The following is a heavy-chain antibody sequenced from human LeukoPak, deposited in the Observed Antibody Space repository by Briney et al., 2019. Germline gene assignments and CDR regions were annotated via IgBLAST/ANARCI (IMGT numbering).Heavy chain of an antibody. D-gene: IGHD3-22*01. CDR1: GFTFSSYA. V-gene: IGHV3-23*01. J-gene: IGHJ3*02. Sequence: GGSLRLSCAASGFTFSSYAMSWVRQAPGKGLEWVSIISDSTDITYNADSVKGRFTISRDNSKNTLYLQMNSLRAEDTAVYYCAKQLRGYIFDIWGQGTTVTISS. CDR2: ISDSTDIT. CDR3: AKQLRGYIFDI.